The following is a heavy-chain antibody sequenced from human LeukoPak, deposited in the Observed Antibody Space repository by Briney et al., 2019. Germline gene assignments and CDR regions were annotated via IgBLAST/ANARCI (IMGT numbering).Heavy chain of an antibody. V-gene: IGHV1-69*05. CDR2: IIPIFGTA. CDR3: ARGPDTAMAEGSFDY. J-gene: IGHJ4*02. CDR1: GGTFSSYA. D-gene: IGHD5-18*01. Sequence: SVKVSCKASGGTFSSYAISWVRQAPGQGLEWMGGIIPIFGTANYAQKFQGRVTITTDESTSTAYMEPSSLRSEDTAVYYCARGPDTAMAEGSFDYWGQGTLVTVSS.